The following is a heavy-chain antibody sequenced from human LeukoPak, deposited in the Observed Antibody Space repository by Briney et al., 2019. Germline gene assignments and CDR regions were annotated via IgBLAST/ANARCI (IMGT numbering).Heavy chain of an antibody. CDR1: GGTFSSYA. V-gene: IGHV1-69*05. CDR3: ARVDIVVPNWFDP. D-gene: IGHD5-12*01. CDR2: IIPIFGTA. J-gene: IGHJ5*02. Sequence: SVKVSCKASGGTFSSYAISWVRQAPGQGLEWMGGIIPIFGTANYAQKLQGRVTMTTDTSTSTAYMELRSLRSDDTAVYYCARVDIVVPNWFDPWGQGTLVTVSS.